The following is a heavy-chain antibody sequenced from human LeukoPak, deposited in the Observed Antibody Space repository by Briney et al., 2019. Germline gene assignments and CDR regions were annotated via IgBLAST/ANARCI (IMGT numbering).Heavy chain of an antibody. Sequence: GGSLRLSCAASGFTFSSYAMSWVRQAPGKGLEWVSAISGSGGSTYYADSVKGRFTISRDNSKNTLYLQMNSLRAEDTAVYYCAKRPYCSSTSCLGFDYWGRGTLVTVSS. CDR1: GFTFSSYA. V-gene: IGHV3-23*01. CDR2: ISGSGGST. J-gene: IGHJ4*02. CDR3: AKRPYCSSTSCLGFDY. D-gene: IGHD2-2*01.